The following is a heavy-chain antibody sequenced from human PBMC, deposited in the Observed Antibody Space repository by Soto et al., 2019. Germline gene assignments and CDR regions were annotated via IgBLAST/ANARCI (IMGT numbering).Heavy chain of an antibody. Sequence: QVQLVESGGGVVQPGRSLRLSCAASGFTFNSYGMHWVRQGPGNGLEWVAFISYDSTTTYYADSVKGRFTISRDNSNSALYVQMHSLTGEDTAGYYCARTSSAWSDFHYYSLDVWGQGTTVTVSS. V-gene: IGHV3-30*03. CDR3: ARTSSAWSDFHYYSLDV. CDR2: ISYDSTTT. CDR1: GFTFNSYG. D-gene: IGHD2-2*01. J-gene: IGHJ6*02.